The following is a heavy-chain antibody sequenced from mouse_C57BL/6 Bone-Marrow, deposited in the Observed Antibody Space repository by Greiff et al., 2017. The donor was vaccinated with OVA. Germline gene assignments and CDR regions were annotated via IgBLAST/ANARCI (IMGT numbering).Heavy chain of an antibody. V-gene: IGHV14-3*01. D-gene: IGHD1-1*01. Sequence: VQLQQSVAELVRPGASVKLSCTASGFNIKNTYMHWVKQRPEQGLEWIGRIDPANGNTKYAPKLQGKATITADTSSNTAYLQLSSLTSEDTAIYYCASPHYYGSPWFAYWGQGTLVTVSA. CDR3: ASPHYYGSPWFAY. CDR1: GFNIKNTY. J-gene: IGHJ3*01. CDR2: IDPANGNT.